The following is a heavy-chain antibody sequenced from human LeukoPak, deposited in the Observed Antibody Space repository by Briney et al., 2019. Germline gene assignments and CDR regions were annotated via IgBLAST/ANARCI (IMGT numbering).Heavy chain of an antibody. CDR3: AIVGATEWIGFDY. J-gene: IGHJ4*02. CDR1: GYTFTGYY. V-gene: IGHV1-2*02. Sequence: ASVKVSCKASGYTFTGYYMHWVRQAPGQGLEWMGWINPNSGGTNYAQKFQGRVTMTRDTSISTAYMELSRLRSDDTAVYYCAIVGATEWIGFDYWGQGTLVTVSS. CDR2: INPNSGGT. D-gene: IGHD1-26*01.